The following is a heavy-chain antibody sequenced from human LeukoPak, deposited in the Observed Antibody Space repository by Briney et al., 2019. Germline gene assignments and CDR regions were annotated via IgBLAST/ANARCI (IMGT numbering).Heavy chain of an antibody. Sequence: GGSLRLSCAASGFTVRTNFMNWVRQAPGKGLEWVSVIYSGGSIYYADSVKGRFTISRDNSKNTVDLQMNSLRAEDTAVYYCARGIATEFDYWGQGTLVTVSS. V-gene: IGHV3-53*01. CDR2: IYSGGSI. CDR1: GFTVRTNF. J-gene: IGHJ4*02. CDR3: ARGIATEFDY. D-gene: IGHD4-11*01.